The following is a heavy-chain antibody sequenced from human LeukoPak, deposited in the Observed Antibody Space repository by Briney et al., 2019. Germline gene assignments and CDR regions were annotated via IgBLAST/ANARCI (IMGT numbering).Heavy chain of an antibody. Sequence: PGRSLRPSCAASGFTFSSCGMHWVRQAPGKGLEWLGVLSYDGIYTHYADSVKGRITISGDNSKSTLYLQMDSLRVEDTAVYYCVKEQSSGAYRVADYWGQGTLVTVSS. CDR1: GFTFSSCG. J-gene: IGHJ4*02. CDR2: LSYDGIYT. V-gene: IGHV3-30*18. D-gene: IGHD3-22*01. CDR3: VKEQSSGAYRVADY.